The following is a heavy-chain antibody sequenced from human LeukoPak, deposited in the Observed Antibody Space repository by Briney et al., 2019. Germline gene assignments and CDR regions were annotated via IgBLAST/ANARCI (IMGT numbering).Heavy chain of an antibody. CDR1: EYTFTGYY. J-gene: IGHJ4*02. D-gene: IGHD4-17*01. V-gene: IGHV1-2*02. CDR2: INPNSGGT. Sequence: ASVKVSCKASEYTFTGYYMHWVRQAPGQGLEWMGWINPNSGGTNYAQKFQGRVTMTRDTSISTAYMELSRLRSDDTAVYYCASSYNYGDYTFDYWGQGTLVTVSS. CDR3: ASSYNYGDYTFDY.